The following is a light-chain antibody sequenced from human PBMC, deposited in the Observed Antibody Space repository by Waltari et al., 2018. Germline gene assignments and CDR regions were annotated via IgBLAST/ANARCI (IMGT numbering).Light chain of an antibody. Sequence: QSALTQPRSVSGSPGQTVTISCPGTNSDLGASQYVSCFHLPPGKAPKLIIYSVTDRPSGVPHRFSGSKSGSTASLTISGLQPEDEGDYFCCSYAGRYTMIFGGGTRLTVL. CDR3: CSYAGRYTMI. J-gene: IGLJ2*01. CDR1: NSDLGASQY. V-gene: IGLV2-11*01. CDR2: SVT.